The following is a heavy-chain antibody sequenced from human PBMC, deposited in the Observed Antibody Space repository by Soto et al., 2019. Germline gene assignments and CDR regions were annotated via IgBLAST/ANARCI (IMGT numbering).Heavy chain of an antibody. J-gene: IGHJ4*02. Sequence: ASVKVSCKASGYTFTSYGISWVRQAPGQGLEWMGWISAYNGNTNYAQKLQGRVTMTTDTSTSTAYMELRSLRSDDTAVYYCARRYYDFWSGYYREEYFDYWGQGTLVTVSS. CDR2: ISAYNGNT. CDR1: GYTFTSYG. CDR3: ARRYYDFWSGYYREEYFDY. D-gene: IGHD3-3*01. V-gene: IGHV1-18*01.